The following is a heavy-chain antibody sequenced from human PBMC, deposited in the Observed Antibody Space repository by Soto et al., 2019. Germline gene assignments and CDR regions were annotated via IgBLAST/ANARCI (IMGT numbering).Heavy chain of an antibody. J-gene: IGHJ5*02. D-gene: IGHD6-6*01. CDR1: GGSISSGGYY. CDR3: ASTIAVRNPWFDP. CDR2: IYDSGTT. V-gene: IGHV4-31*03. Sequence: SETLSLTCTVSGGSISSGGYYWTWIRQHPGEGLEWIGYIYDSGTTYYNPSLKSRVTISVDTSNNQFSLRLTSVTAADTAVYYCASTIAVRNPWFDPWGQGTLVTVSS.